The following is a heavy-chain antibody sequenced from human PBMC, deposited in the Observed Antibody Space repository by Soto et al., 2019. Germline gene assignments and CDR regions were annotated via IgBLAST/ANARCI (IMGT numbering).Heavy chain of an antibody. Sequence: PGGSLRLSCAASGFTFSDYYMSWIRQAPGKGLEWVSYISSSSSTIYYADSVKGRFTISRDDAKNSLYLQMNSLRAEDTAVYYCARVGTILGVITPLDYYYFAMDVWGKGTKGTVSS. V-gene: IGHV3-11*01. CDR2: ISSSSSTI. D-gene: IGHD3-3*01. J-gene: IGHJ6*04. CDR3: ARVGTILGVITPLDYYYFAMDV. CDR1: GFTFSDYY.